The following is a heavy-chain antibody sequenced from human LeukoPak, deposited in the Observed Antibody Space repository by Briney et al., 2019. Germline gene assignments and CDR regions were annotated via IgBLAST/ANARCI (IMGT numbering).Heavy chain of an antibody. CDR1: GGSISSGGYY. D-gene: IGHD3-16*02. CDR3: ARAGGPRITFGGVIASYFDY. J-gene: IGHJ4*02. CDR2: IYYSGST. V-gene: IGHV4-31*03. Sequence: SQTLSPTCTVSGGSISSGGYYWSWIRQHPGKGLEWIGYIYYSGSTYYNPSLKSRVTISVDTSKNQFSLKLSSVTAADTAVYYCARAGGPRITFGGVIASYFDYWGQGTLVTVSS.